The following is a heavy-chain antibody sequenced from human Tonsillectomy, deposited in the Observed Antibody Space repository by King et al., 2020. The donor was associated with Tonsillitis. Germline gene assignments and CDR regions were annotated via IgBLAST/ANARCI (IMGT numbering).Heavy chain of an antibody. D-gene: IGHD3-10*01. CDR1: GGSISSYY. V-gene: IGHV4-59*01. J-gene: IGHJ6*02. CDR2: NYYSGST. Sequence: QLQESGPGLVKPSETLSLTCTVSGGSISSYYWSWIRPPPGKGLEWIGYNYYSGSTNYNPSLKSRVTLSVDTSKNQFSLKLSSVTAADTAVYYCASFGGWGMDVWGQGTTVTVSS. CDR3: ASFGGWGMDV.